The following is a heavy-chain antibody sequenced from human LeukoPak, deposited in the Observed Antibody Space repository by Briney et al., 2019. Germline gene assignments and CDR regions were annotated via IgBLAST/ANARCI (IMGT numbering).Heavy chain of an antibody. J-gene: IGHJ3*02. D-gene: IGHD2-2*01. V-gene: IGHV3-11*01. CDR2: ISSSGSTI. Sequence: GGSLRLSCAASGFTFSDYYMSWIRQAPGKGLEWVSYISSSGSTIYYADSVKGGFTISRDNAKNSLYLQMNSLRAEDTAVYYCAREYCSSTSCYLPWAFDIWGQGTMVTVSS. CDR3: AREYCSSTSCYLPWAFDI. CDR1: GFTFSDYY.